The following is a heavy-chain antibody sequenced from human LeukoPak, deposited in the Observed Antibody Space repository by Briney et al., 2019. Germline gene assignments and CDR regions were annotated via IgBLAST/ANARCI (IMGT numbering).Heavy chain of an antibody. D-gene: IGHD6-13*01. CDR3: ARHYSHSSSWLRNFDY. J-gene: IGHJ4*02. CDR2: INHSGST. CDR1: GGSFSGYY. V-gene: IGHV4-34*01. Sequence: SETLSLTCAVYGGSFSGYYWSWIRQPPGKGLEWIGEINHSGSTNYNPSLKSRVTISVDTSKNQFSLKLSSVTAADTAVYYCARHYSHSSSWLRNFDYWGQGTLVTVSS.